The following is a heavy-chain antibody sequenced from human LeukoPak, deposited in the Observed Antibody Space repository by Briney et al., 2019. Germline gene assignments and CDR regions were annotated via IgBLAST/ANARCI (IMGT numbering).Heavy chain of an antibody. CDR3: AAVLNRWFGEESFDI. J-gene: IGHJ3*02. CDR1: GFTFTSSA. CDR2: IVVGSGNT. D-gene: IGHD3-10*01. V-gene: IGHV1-58*02. Sequence: SVKVSCKASGFTFTSSAMQWVRQARGQRLEWIGWIVVGSGNTNYAQKFQERVTITRDMSTSTAYMELSSLRSEDTAVYYCAAVLNRWFGEESFDIWGQATMVTVSS.